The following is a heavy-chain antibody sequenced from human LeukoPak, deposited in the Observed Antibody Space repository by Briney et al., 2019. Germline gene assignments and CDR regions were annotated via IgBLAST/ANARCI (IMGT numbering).Heavy chain of an antibody. J-gene: IGHJ3*02. Sequence: SETLSLTCTVSGGSISSSSYYWGWIRQPPGKGLEWIGSIYYSGSTYYNPSLRSRVTISVDTSKNQFSLKLSSVTAAATAVYYCESMPRGTFSAFDIWGQGTLVTVSS. CDR2: IYYSGST. CDR1: GGSISSSSYY. CDR3: ESMPRGTFSAFDI. D-gene: IGHD2/OR15-2a*01. V-gene: IGHV4-39*07.